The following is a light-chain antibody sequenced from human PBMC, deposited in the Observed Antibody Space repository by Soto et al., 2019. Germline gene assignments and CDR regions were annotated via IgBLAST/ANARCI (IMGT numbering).Light chain of an antibody. Sequence: DIVLTQSPDSLAVSLGERATINCKSSQSLLYDSNNKNYLAWYQQRSGQPPKLLIYWASTRESGVPDRFSGSGSGTDFTLTISSLQAEDVAVYYCQQFYSHPRTFGQGTKVEIK. CDR2: WAS. V-gene: IGKV4-1*01. CDR1: QSLLYDSNNKNY. J-gene: IGKJ1*01. CDR3: QQFYSHPRT.